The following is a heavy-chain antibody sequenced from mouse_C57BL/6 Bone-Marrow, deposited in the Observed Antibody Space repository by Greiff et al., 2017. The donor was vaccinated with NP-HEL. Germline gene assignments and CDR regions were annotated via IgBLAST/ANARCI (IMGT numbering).Heavy chain of an antibody. CDR3: ARGPGLRCGYFDV. CDR2: INYDGSST. V-gene: IGHV5-16*01. D-gene: IGHD3-1*01. Sequence: EVQRVESEGGLVQPGRSMKLSCTASGFTFSDYYMAWVRQVPEKGLEWVANINYDGSSTYYLDSLKSRFIISRDNAKNILYLQMSSLKSEDTATYYCARGPGLRCGYFDVWGTGTTVTVSS. J-gene: IGHJ1*03. CDR1: GFTFSDYY.